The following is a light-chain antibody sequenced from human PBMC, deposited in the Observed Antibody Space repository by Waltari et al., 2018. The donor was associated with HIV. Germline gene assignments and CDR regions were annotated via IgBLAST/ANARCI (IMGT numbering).Light chain of an antibody. V-gene: IGLV2-23*02. Sequence: QSALTQPASVSGSPGQSITISCTGTSSDVGSYNLVSWYQQHPGKAPKLMIYEVHKRPSGVSYLFSGSKSGSTASLTISGLQAEDEADYYCCSYAGSKTFVVFGGGTKLTVV. CDR2: EVH. CDR1: SSDVGSYNL. CDR3: CSYAGSKTFVV. J-gene: IGLJ2*01.